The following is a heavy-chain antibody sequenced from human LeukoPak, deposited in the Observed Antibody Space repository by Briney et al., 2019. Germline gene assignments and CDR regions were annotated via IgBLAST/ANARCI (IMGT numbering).Heavy chain of an antibody. J-gene: IGHJ4*02. CDR2: ISSSSSYI. V-gene: IGHV3-21*01. CDR1: GFTFSSYA. Sequence: PGGSLRLSCAASGFTFSSYAMSRVRQAPGKGLEWVSSISSSSSYIYYADSVKGRFTISRDNAKNSLYLQMNSLRAEDTAVYYCARAPRYDSSGYYAYWGQGTLVTVSS. CDR3: ARAPRYDSSGYYAY. D-gene: IGHD3-22*01.